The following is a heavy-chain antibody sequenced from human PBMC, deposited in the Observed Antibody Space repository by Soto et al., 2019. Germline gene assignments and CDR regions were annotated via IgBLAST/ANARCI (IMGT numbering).Heavy chain of an antibody. V-gene: IGHV4-34*01. D-gene: IGHD6-13*01. J-gene: IGHJ6*02. CDR3: ARGSSSWYVPDYYYYYGMDV. CDR2: INHSGST. Sequence: SETLSLTCAVYGGSFSGYYWSWIRQPPGKVLEWIGEINHSGSTNYNPSLKSRVTISVDTSKNQFSLKLSSVAAADTAVYYCARGSSSWYVPDYYYYYGMDVWGQGTTVT. CDR1: GGSFSGYY.